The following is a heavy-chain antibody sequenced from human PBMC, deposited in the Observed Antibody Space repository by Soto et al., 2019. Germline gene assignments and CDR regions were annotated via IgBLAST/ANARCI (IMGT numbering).Heavy chain of an antibody. Sequence: SETLCRTGTVSGGSISSYYWSWIRQPPGKGLEWIGYIYYSGSTNYNPSLKSRVTISVDTSKNQFSLKLSSVTAADTAVYYCAREGVAGTTPPFDPWGQGTLVTVSS. V-gene: IGHV4-59*01. D-gene: IGHD1-7*01. J-gene: IGHJ5*02. CDR1: GGSISSYY. CDR3: AREGVAGTTPPFDP. CDR2: IYYSGST.